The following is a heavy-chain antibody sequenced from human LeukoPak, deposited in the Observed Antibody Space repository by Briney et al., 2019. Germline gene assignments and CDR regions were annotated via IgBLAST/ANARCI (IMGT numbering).Heavy chain of an antibody. V-gene: IGHV4-59*01. J-gene: IGHJ3*02. D-gene: IGHD7-27*01. CDR3: ARELTGGRDDAFDI. Sequence: SETLSLTCTVSGGSISSYYWSWIRQPPGKGLEWIGYIYYSGSTNYNPSLKSRVTISVDTSKNQFSLKLSSVTAADTAVYYCARELTGGRDDAFDIWGQGTMVTVSS. CDR2: IYYSGST. CDR1: GGSISSYY.